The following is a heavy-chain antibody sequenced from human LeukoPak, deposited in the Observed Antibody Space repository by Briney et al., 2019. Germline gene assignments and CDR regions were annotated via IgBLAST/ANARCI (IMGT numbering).Heavy chain of an antibody. CDR1: GFTFSDYY. J-gene: IGHJ4*02. CDR2: ISSSGTTI. Sequence: TGGSLRLSCAASGFTFSDYYMSWIRQAPGKGLEWVSYISSSGTTIYYADSVKGRFTISRDNAKNSLYLQMNSLRAEDTAVYYCARRRDSGSLQHFDYWGQGTLVTVSS. CDR3: ARRRDSGSLQHFDY. V-gene: IGHV3-11*01. D-gene: IGHD1-26*01.